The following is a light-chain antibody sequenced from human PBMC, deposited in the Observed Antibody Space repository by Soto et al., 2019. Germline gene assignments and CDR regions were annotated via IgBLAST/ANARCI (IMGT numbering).Light chain of an antibody. V-gene: IGKV3-15*01. J-gene: IGKJ1*01. CDR3: QQYNNWPRT. Sequence: EIVMTQSPATLSVSPGERGTLSCRASQTISSSLAWYQQKPGQAPRLLIFEASTRATGIPVRFSGSGSGTGFTLTISSLQSEDFAVYYCQQYNNWPRTFGQGTKVDIK. CDR1: QTISSS. CDR2: EAS.